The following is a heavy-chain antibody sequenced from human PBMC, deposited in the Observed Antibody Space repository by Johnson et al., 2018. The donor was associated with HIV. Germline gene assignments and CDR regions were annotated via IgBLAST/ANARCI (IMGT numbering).Heavy chain of an antibody. CDR3: ANDFWSGSGI. Sequence: VESGGGVVQPGRSLRLSCAASGFTFSNYAVHWVRQAPGKGLEWVAVMWYDGTKKNYADSVKGRFTISRDNSKSTLYLQMNSLRAEDTAVYYCANDFWSGSGIWGQGTMVTVSS. J-gene: IGHJ3*02. CDR1: GFTFSNYA. V-gene: IGHV3-33*06. CDR2: MWYDGTKK. D-gene: IGHD3-3*01.